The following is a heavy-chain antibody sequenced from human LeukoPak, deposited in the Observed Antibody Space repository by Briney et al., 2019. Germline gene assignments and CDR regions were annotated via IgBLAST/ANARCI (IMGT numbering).Heavy chain of an antibody. Sequence: SETLSLTCTVSGGSISSYYWSWIRQPPGKGLEWIGYIYNSGSTNYNPSLKSRVTISVDTSKNQFSLKLSSVTAADTAVYYCAREDTAMTGGYYYYGMDVWGQGTTVTVSS. V-gene: IGHV4-59*01. CDR3: AREDTAMTGGYYYYGMDV. D-gene: IGHD5-18*01. CDR2: IYNSGST. CDR1: GGSISSYY. J-gene: IGHJ6*02.